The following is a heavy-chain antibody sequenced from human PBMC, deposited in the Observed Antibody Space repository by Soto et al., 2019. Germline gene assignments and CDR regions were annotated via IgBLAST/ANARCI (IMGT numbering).Heavy chain of an antibody. CDR2: INQDGTQK. Sequence: EERLVESGGGLVQPGGSLRLSCAISGFTFRRDWMNWVRQAPGKGLEWVAHINQDGTQKYYVDSVKGRLTIFRDNAKNSLYLQMNSLRVEDTVVYYCSGGVGDAVWGQGTLVTVSS. V-gene: IGHV3-7*04. CDR1: GFTFRRDW. J-gene: IGHJ4*02. D-gene: IGHD2-2*01. CDR3: SGGVGDAV.